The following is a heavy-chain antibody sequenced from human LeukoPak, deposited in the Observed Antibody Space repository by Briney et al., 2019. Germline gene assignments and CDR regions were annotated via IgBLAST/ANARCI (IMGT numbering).Heavy chain of an antibody. V-gene: IGHV3-21*01. CDR2: ISSSSTYI. CDR3: ASPGQLLWFGELPGLDY. Sequence: ETLSLTCTVSGYSISSGYYWGWIRQPPGKGLEWVSSISSSSTYIYYADSVRGRFTISRDNAKNSLYLQMNSLRAEDTAVYFCASPGQLLWFGELPGLDYWGQGTLVTVSS. CDR1: GYSISSGYY. J-gene: IGHJ4*02. D-gene: IGHD3-10*01.